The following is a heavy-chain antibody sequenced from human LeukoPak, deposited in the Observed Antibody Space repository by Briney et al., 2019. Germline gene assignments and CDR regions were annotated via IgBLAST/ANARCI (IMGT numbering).Heavy chain of an antibody. J-gene: IGHJ6*03. Sequence: EASVKVSCKASGYTFTTYGISWVRQAPGQGLEWMGWISGYNDNTNYAQEFQGRVTMTTDTSTSTVYMELRSLRSDDTAVYYCAREPRINLYENYMDVWGKGTTVTISS. D-gene: IGHD3-10*01. V-gene: IGHV1-18*01. CDR2: ISGYNDNT. CDR3: AREPRINLYENYMDV. CDR1: GYTFTTYG.